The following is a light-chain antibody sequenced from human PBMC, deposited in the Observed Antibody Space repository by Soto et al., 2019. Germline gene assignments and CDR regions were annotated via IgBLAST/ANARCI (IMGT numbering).Light chain of an antibody. CDR3: AAWDDSLNGVV. Sequence: VLTQPPSASGTPGPRVTISCSGSSSNIGSNTVNWYQQLPGTAPKLLIYSNNQRPSGVPDRFSGSKSGTSASLAISGLQSEDEADYYCAAWDDSLNGVVFGGGTQLTVL. CDR1: SSNIGSNT. J-gene: IGLJ2*01. V-gene: IGLV1-44*01. CDR2: SNN.